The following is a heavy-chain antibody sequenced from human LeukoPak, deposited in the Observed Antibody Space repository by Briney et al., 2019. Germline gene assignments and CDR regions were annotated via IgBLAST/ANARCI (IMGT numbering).Heavy chain of an antibody. Sequence: SETLSLTCTVSGGSISSGGYYWSWIRQPPGKGLEWIGYIYHSGSTYYNPSLKSRVTISVDRSKNQFSLKLSSVTAADTAVYYCAKDNVPPSYRRPPGLADYWGQGTLVTVSS. CDR3: AKDNVPPSYRRPPGLADY. J-gene: IGHJ4*02. V-gene: IGHV4-30-2*01. CDR1: GGSISSGGYY. D-gene: IGHD2-15*01. CDR2: IYHSGST.